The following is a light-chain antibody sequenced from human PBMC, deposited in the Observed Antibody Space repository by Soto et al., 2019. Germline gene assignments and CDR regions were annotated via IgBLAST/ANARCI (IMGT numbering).Light chain of an antibody. J-gene: IGKJ4*01. CDR1: QSVSSSY. Sequence: EIVLTQSPGTLSLSPGERATLSCRASQSVSSSYLAWYQQKPGQAPRLLIYGASSRGTGIPDRFSGSGSGTDFTLTISRLGPEDFSVYYCHQYDSSPLTCGGGTKVEIK. CDR3: HQYDSSPLT. CDR2: GAS. V-gene: IGKV3-20*01.